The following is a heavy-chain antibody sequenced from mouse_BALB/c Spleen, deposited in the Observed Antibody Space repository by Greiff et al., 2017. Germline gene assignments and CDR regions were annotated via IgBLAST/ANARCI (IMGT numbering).Heavy chain of an antibody. CDR2: ISSGSSTI. J-gene: IGHJ3*01. Sequence: EVQRVESGGGLVQPGGSRKLSCAASGFTFSSFGMHWVRQAPEKGLEWVAYISSGSSTIYYADTVKGRFTISRDNPKNTLFLQMTSLRSEDTAMYYCARALDYGSSAWFAYWGQGTLVTVSA. D-gene: IGHD1-1*01. CDR3: ARALDYGSSAWFAY. V-gene: IGHV5-17*02. CDR1: GFTFSSFG.